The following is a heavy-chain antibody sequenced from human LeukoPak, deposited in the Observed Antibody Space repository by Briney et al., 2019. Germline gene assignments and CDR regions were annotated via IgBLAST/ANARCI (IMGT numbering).Heavy chain of an antibody. D-gene: IGHD3-16*01. CDR1: GGTFCSYA. J-gene: IGHJ4*02. CDR3: ARDSRDLGGTNDY. V-gene: IGHV1-69*13. Sequence: ASVKVSCKASGGTFCSYAISWVRQAPGQGLEWMGGIIPIFGTANYAQKFQGRVTITADESTSTAYMELSSLRSEDTAVYYCARDSRDLGGTNDYWGQGTLVTVSS. CDR2: IIPIFGTA.